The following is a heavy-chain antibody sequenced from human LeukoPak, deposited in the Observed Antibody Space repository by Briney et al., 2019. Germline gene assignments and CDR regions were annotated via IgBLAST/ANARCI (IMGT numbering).Heavy chain of an antibody. CDR2: IKQDGSEK. CDR1: GFRFSTYW. CDR3: ATDLGRSGPNF. D-gene: IGHD3-16*01. J-gene: IGHJ4*02. V-gene: IGHV3-7*01. Sequence: GGSLRLSCAASGFRFSTYWMSCVRQAPGKGLVWVANIKQDGSEKYYVDSAKGRFTISRDNAKNSLYLQMSSVRAEDAGVYYCATDLGRSGPNFWGQGSLVTVSS.